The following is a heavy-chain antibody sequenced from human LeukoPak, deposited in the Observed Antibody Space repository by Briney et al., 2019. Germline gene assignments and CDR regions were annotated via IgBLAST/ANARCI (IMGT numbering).Heavy chain of an antibody. CDR3: APGRAWLDP. D-gene: IGHD2-8*02. V-gene: IGHV4-59*01. CDR1: GDSITTYY. CDR2: IYYDGST. J-gene: IGHJ5*02. Sequence: SETLSLTCTVSGDSITTYYWSWIRQPPGKGLEWIGYIYYDGSTNYNPSLKSRVTISVDTSKNQFSLKLNSMTAADTAMYYCAPGRAWLDPWGQGTLVTGSS.